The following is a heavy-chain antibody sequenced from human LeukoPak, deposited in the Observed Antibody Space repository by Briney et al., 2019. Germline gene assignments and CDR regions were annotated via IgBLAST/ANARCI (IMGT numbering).Heavy chain of an antibody. CDR2: ISGSGGST. J-gene: IGHJ4*02. V-gene: IGHV3-23*01. CDR1: GFTFSGYA. D-gene: IGHD6-13*01. Sequence: GGSLRLSCAASGFTFSGYAMSWVRQAPGQGLEWVSAISGSGGSTYYADSVKGRFTISRDNSKNTLYLQMNSLRAEDTAVYYCAKDSYSSSWYGGISLDYWGQGTLVTVSS. CDR3: AKDSYSSSWYGGISLDY.